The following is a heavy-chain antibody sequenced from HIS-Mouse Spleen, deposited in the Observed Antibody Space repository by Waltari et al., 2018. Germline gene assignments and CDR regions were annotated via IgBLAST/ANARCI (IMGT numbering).Heavy chain of an antibody. V-gene: IGHV4-34*01. CDR1: GGSFSGYY. CDR3: ARTPSWGSRYFDY. J-gene: IGHJ4*02. D-gene: IGHD7-27*01. Sequence: QVQLQQWGAGLLKPSETLSLTCAVYGGSFSGYYWSWIRQPPGTGLEWIGEINHSGSTNYNPSLKSRVTISVDTSKNQFSLKLSSVTAADTAVYYCARTPSWGSRYFDYWGQGTLVTVSS. CDR2: INHSGST.